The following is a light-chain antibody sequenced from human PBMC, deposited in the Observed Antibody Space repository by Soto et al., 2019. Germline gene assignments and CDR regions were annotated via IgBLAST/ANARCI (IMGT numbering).Light chain of an antibody. Sequence: QSVLTQPASVSGSPGQSITISCTGTSSDVGGYKYVSWYQQQPGKAPKLLIYEVTNRPSGVSNRFSGSKSGNTASLTISGLQADDEADYFCSSFTRSSSYVIFGGGTKLTVL. V-gene: IGLV2-14*03. J-gene: IGLJ2*01. CDR3: SSFTRSSSYVI. CDR2: EVT. CDR1: SSDVGGYKY.